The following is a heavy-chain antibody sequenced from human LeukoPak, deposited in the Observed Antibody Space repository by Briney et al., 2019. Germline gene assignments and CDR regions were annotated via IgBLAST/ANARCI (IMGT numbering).Heavy chain of an antibody. CDR2: IYYSGST. CDR3: ARDGPDIVVVVAATLDY. D-gene: IGHD2-15*01. J-gene: IGHJ4*02. Sequence: PSETLSLTCTVSGGSISSGDYYWSWIRQPPGKGLEWIGYIYYSGSTYYNPSLKSRVTISVDTSKNQFSLKLSSVTAADTAVYYCARDGPDIVVVVAATLDYWGQGTLVTVSS. V-gene: IGHV4-30-4*08. CDR1: GGSISSGDYY.